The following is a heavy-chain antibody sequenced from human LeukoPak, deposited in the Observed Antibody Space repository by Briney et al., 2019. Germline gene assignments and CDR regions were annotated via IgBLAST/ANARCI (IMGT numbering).Heavy chain of an antibody. J-gene: IGHJ4*02. CDR3: ARVIRNYYGSGSYLYHFDY. V-gene: IGHV4-34*01. CDR2: INRSGST. D-gene: IGHD3-10*01. Sequence: SETLSLTCAVYNGSFNGYYWSWVRQPPGKGLEFIGEINRSGSTTYNPSLKSRVTISIDTSKNQFSLKLTSVTAADTAVYYCARVIRNYYGSGSYLYHFDYWGQGTLVTVSS. CDR1: NGSFNGYY.